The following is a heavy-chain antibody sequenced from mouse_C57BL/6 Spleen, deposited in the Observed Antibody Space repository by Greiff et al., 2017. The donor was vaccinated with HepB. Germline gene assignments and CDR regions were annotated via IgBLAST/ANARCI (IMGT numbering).Heavy chain of an antibody. J-gene: IGHJ3*01. D-gene: IGHD1-1*01. CDR3: ARSAHYGSSTAWFAY. V-gene: IGHV1-69*01. CDR1: GYTFTSYW. Sequence: VQQSCKASGYTFTSYWMHWVKQRPGQGLEWIGEIDPSDSYTNYNQKFKGKSTLTVDKSSSTAYMQLSSLTSEDSAVYYCARSAHYGSSTAWFAYWGQGTQVTDSA. CDR2: IDPSDSYT.